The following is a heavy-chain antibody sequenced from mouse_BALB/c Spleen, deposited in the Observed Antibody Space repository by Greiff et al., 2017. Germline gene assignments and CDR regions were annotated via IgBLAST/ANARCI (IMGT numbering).Heavy chain of an antibody. CDR3: ARGDYDESYWYFDV. J-gene: IGHJ1*01. D-gene: IGHD2-4*01. CDR1: GYSITSDYA. Sequence: EVMLVESGPGLVKPSQSLSLTCTVTGYSITSDYAWNWIRQFPGNKLEWMGYISYSGSTSYNPSLKSRISITRDTSKNQFFLQLNSVTTEDTATYYCARGDYDESYWYFDVWGAGTTVTVSS. V-gene: IGHV3-2*02. CDR2: ISYSGST.